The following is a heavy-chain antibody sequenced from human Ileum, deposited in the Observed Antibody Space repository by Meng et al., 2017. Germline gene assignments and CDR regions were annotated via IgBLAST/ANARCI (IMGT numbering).Heavy chain of an antibody. CDR1: GGSISSGDYY. CDR3: GRAPKYCTNAVCSRPLDS. V-gene: IGHV4-30-4*01. D-gene: IGHD2-8*01. Sequence: QVQLRESGPGLVKPSQTLSLTCTVSGGSISSGDYYWSWARQSPGKGPEWIGYIYSNGNTYSNPSLRGRLMISIDTSKNQFSLKLSSVTAADTAVYYCGRAPKYCTNAVCSRPLDSWGQGTLVTVSS. CDR2: IYSNGNT. J-gene: IGHJ4*02.